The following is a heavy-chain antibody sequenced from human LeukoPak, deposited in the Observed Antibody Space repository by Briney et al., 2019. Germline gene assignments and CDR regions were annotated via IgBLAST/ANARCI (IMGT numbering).Heavy chain of an antibody. CDR3: AREVRGYYDSSGYSRFFDY. Sequence: GASVKVSCKASGYTFTSYGISWVRQAPGQGLEWMGGIIPIFGTANYAQKFQGRVTITADESTSTAYMELSSLRSEDTAVYYCAREVRGYYDSSGYSRFFDYWGQGTLVTVSS. V-gene: IGHV1-69*13. CDR1: GYTFTSYG. CDR2: IIPIFGTA. J-gene: IGHJ4*02. D-gene: IGHD3-22*01.